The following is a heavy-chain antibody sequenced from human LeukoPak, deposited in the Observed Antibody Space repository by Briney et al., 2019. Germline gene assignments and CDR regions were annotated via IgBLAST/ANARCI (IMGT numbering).Heavy chain of an antibody. D-gene: IGHD3-22*01. CDR1: GFTFSSYE. Sequence: PGGFLRLSCAASGFTFSSYEMNWVRQAPGKGLEWVSYISSSGSTIYYADSVKGRFTISRDNAKNSLYLQMNSLRAEDTAVYYCARVEGYYYDSSGYTNDFDYWGQGTLVTVSS. CDR2: ISSSGSTI. CDR3: ARVEGYYYDSSGYTNDFDY. V-gene: IGHV3-48*03. J-gene: IGHJ4*02.